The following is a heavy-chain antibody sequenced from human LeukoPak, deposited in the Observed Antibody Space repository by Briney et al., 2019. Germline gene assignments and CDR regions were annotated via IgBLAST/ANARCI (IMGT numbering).Heavy chain of an antibody. J-gene: IGHJ3*02. D-gene: IGHD3-22*01. CDR1: GGSISNYY. CDR3: ARGPYSYDSSGAFDI. CDR2: ISSSGRT. Sequence: SETLSLTCTVSGGSISNYYWSWIRQPAGKGLEWIGRISSSGRTNHNPSLKSRVTISVDTSKNQFSLKLSSVTAADTAVYFCARGPYSYDSSGAFDIWGQGTMVTVSS. V-gene: IGHV4-4*07.